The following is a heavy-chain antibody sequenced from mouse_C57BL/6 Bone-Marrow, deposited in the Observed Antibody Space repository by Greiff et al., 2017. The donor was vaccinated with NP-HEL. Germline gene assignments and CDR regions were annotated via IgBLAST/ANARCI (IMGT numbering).Heavy chain of an antibody. CDR3: SRWLLRLYYFDY. D-gene: IGHD2-3*01. V-gene: IGHV1-55*01. J-gene: IGHJ2*01. CDR2: IYPGSGST. Sequence: VKLQQPGAELVKPGASVKMSCKASGYTFTSYWITWVKQRPGQGLEWIGDIYPGSGSTNYNEKFKSKATLTVDTSSSTACMQLSSLTSEDSAVYSCSRWLLRLYYFDYWGQGTTLTVSS. CDR1: GYTFTSYW.